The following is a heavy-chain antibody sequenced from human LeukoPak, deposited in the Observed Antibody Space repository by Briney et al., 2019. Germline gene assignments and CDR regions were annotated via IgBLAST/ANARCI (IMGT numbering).Heavy chain of an antibody. CDR3: SKDRRRYYFSSSGYFFDS. CDR1: GFMFSDYA. V-gene: IGHV3-23*01. D-gene: IGHD3-22*01. Sequence: AGGSLRLSCAASGFMFSDYAMSWVRQIPGKAPEWVATIGHIRDQNTYYADSVKGRLTISRDNSENVVYLQMDRLRAEDGAIYFCSKDRRRYYFSSSGYFFDSWGQGSLVTASS. J-gene: IGHJ5*01. CDR2: IGHIRDQNT.